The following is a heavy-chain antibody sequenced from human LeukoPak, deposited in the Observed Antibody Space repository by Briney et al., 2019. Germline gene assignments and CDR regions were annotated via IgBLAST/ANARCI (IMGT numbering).Heavy chain of an antibody. D-gene: IGHD2-21*02. V-gene: IGHV3-23*01. J-gene: IGHJ4*02. CDR2: IKGGSGDP. CDR1: GFTFSTYA. Sequence: PGGSLRLSCAASGFTFSTYAMGWVRQAPGEGLEWVSSIKGGSGDPFYADSVRGRFTISRDKSKNTLYLQLNSLRPEDTAVYFCAQGGHDFNPFYYWGQGTLVTVSS. CDR3: AQGGHDFNPFYY.